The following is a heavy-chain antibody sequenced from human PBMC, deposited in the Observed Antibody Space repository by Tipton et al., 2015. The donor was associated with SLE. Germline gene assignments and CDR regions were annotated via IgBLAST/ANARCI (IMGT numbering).Heavy chain of an antibody. Sequence: TLSLTCAVSGGSISSGGYSWSWIRQPPGKGLEWIGYIYHSGSTYYNPSLKSRVTISVDRSKNQFSLQLNSVTPEDTAVYYCARGDGNSNYYYYYMDVWGKGTTVTVSS. CDR3: ARGDGNSNYYYYYMDV. CDR2: IYHSGST. V-gene: IGHV4-30-2*01. J-gene: IGHJ6*03. D-gene: IGHD1-1*01. CDR1: GGSISSGGYS.